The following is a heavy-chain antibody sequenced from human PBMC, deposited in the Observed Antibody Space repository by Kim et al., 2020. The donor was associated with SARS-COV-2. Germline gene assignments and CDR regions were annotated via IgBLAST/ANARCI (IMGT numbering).Heavy chain of an antibody. Sequence: SETLSLTCAVYGGSFSGYYWSWIRQPPGKGLEWIGEINHSGSTNYNPSLKSRVTISVDTPKNQFSLKLSSVTAADTAVYYCARWAQSSIAARDDDYWGQGTLVTVSS. CDR3: ARWAQSSIAARDDDY. CDR1: GGSFSGYY. J-gene: IGHJ4*02. V-gene: IGHV4-34*01. CDR2: INHSGST. D-gene: IGHD6-6*01.